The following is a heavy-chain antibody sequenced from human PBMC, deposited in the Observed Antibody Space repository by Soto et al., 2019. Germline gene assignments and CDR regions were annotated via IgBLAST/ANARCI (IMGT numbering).Heavy chain of an antibody. V-gene: IGHV1-2*02. CDR2: INPNSGDT. D-gene: IGHD3-10*01. CDR3: DYGGVAPVFAY. CDR1: GYTFAGYY. Sequence: QVQLVQSGAEVKKPGASVKVSCKASGYTFAGYYIHWVRQAPGQGLEWMAWINPNSGDTNFAQNFQGRVTMTRDTSISTAYMELNRLTSDYTAVYYCDYGGVAPVFAYWGQGTLLTVSS. J-gene: IGHJ4*02.